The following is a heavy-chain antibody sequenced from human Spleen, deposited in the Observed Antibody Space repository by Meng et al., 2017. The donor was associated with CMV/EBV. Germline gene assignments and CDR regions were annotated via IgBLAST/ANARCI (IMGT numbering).Heavy chain of an antibody. J-gene: IGHJ4*02. Sequence: GESLKISCAGSGFSFSRHTMNWVRQAPGKGLEWVSSITTGGSHIYYADSVRGRFTISRDNAKNSVYLQMNSLRVEDTAVYYCARGPDYSSSPYYFDYWGQGMLVTVSS. D-gene: IGHD6-6*01. CDR1: GFSFSRHT. CDR2: ITTGGSHI. CDR3: ARGPDYSSSPYYFDY. V-gene: IGHV3-21*01.